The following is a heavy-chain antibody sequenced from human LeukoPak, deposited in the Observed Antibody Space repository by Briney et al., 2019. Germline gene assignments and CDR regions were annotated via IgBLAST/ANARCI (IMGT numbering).Heavy chain of an antibody. CDR1: GYSFTSYW. V-gene: IGHV5-10-1*01. CDR2: VEPSDSYA. CDR3: ARHNSYGYGGD. Sequence: GESMTISCKGSGYSFTSYWISWVRQMPGNGLEWMGRVEPSDSYANYSPSFQRHFTISADKSIRTAYLQWSSLKASDTAMYYCARHNSYGYGGDWGQGTLVTVSS. D-gene: IGHD5-18*01. J-gene: IGHJ4*02.